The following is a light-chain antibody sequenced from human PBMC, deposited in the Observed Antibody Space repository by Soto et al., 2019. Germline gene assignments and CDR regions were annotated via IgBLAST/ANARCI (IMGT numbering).Light chain of an antibody. CDR2: DVT. J-gene: IGLJ2*01. CDR3: SLYTIINILL. V-gene: IGLV2-14*03. Sequence: QSALTQPASVSGSPGQSITISCTATSRDVGDYNRVSLYQQHPGKAPKLMIFDVTNRPAGVSGRFSGSKSGNTASLTISGLQAEDEADYFCSLYTIINILLFGGGTKLTVL. CDR1: SRDVGDYNR.